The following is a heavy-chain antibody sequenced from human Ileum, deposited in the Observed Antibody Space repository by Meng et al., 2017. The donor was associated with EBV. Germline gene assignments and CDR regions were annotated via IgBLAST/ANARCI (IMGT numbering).Heavy chain of an antibody. V-gene: IGHV3-11*01. CDR2: ISSGGSTL. Sequence: VQPVESGGGLVEPGGPLRLSCAGSGFPFSDYDMSLIRQAPGKGLEWVSYISSGGSTLYYADSVKGRFTISRDNAKNSLYLQMNSLRAEDTAVYYCARDIAAAGAIYFDYWGQGTLVTVSS. J-gene: IGHJ4*02. CDR1: GFPFSDYD. D-gene: IGHD6-13*01. CDR3: ARDIAAAGAIYFDY.